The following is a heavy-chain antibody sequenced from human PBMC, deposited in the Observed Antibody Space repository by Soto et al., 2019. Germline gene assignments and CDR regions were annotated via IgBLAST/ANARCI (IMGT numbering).Heavy chain of an antibody. J-gene: IGHJ6*02. Sequence: QVQLVQSGAEVKKPGASVKVSCKASGYTFTSNYMHWVRQAPGQGLEWMGIINPSGGSTSYAQKFQGRATMTRDTSTSTVYMELNSLRSEDTAVYYCARVLYNWNDYYYYGMDVWGQGTTVTVSS. CDR2: INPSGGST. CDR1: GYTFTSNY. D-gene: IGHD1-1*01. CDR3: ARVLYNWNDYYYYGMDV. V-gene: IGHV1-46*01.